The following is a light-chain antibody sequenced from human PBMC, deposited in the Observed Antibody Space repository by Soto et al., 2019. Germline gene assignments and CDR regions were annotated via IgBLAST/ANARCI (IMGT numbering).Light chain of an antibody. Sequence: QSALTQPASVTGSLGQSITISCTGTSSDVGGYNYVSWYQQHPGKAPKLMIYEVSNRPSGVSNRFSGSKSGNTASLTISGLQAEEEADYYCSSYTSSSTRLFGGGTKLTVL. CDR2: EVS. V-gene: IGLV2-14*01. J-gene: IGLJ3*02. CDR3: SSYTSSSTRL. CDR1: SSDVGGYNY.